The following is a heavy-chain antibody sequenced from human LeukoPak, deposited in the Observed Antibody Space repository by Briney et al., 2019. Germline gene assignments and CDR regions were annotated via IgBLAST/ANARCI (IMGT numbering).Heavy chain of an antibody. D-gene: IGHD2-15*01. CDR3: ASIVVVAATQDAFDY. J-gene: IGHJ4*02. Sequence: GASQKISCKASGDTSTTYNMHCVRQAPGQGLEWMGIINPSGGSTSSAHKCQGTVTMTRDTSTSADYTELSSLRSEDTAVYYCASIVVVAATQDAFDYSGQGTLVTVSS. V-gene: IGHV1-46*01. CDR1: GDTSTTYN. CDR2: INPSGGST.